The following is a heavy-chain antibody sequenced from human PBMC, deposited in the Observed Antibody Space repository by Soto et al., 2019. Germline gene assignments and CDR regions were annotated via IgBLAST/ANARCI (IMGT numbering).Heavy chain of an antibody. CDR1: GGSISSGGYY. CDR2: IYYSGST. J-gene: IGHJ4*02. D-gene: IGHD3-10*01. V-gene: IGHV4-31*03. Sequence: SETLSLTCTVSGGSISSGGYYWSWIRKHPGKGLEWIGYIYYSGSTYYNPSLKSRVTISVDTSKNQFSLKLSSVTAADTAVYYCATTPSQVLWFGELSPSFDYWGQGTLVTVSS. CDR3: ATTPSQVLWFGELSPSFDY.